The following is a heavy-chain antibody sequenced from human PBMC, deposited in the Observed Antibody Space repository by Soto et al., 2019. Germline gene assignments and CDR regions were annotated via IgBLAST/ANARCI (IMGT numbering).Heavy chain of an antibody. V-gene: IGHV3-64D*08. CDR3: VKDGSSGWYSEFFDAEYFQH. CDR2: ISSNGGST. CDR1: GFTFSSYA. D-gene: IGHD6-19*01. J-gene: IGHJ1*01. Sequence: GGSLRLSCSASGFTFSSYAMHWVRQAPGKGLEYVSAISSNGGSTYYADSVKGRFTISRDNSKNTLYLQMSSLRAEDTAVYYCVKDGSSGWYSEFFDAEYFQHWGQGTLVTVSS.